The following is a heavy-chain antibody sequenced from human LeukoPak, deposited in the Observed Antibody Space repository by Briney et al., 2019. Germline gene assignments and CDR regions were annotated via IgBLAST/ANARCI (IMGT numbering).Heavy chain of an antibody. CDR3: ARQRGYHYDSATNRFSDL. Sequence: SETLSLTCTVSGSSISSSSYYWGWIRQPPRKGLEWTGSVYYSGITYYNPSLKSRVTISVDTSKNQFSLRQSSVTAADTAVYYCARQRGYHYDSATNRFSDLWGQGTRVTVSS. V-gene: IGHV4-39*01. CDR2: VYYSGIT. D-gene: IGHD3-22*01. J-gene: IGHJ5*02. CDR1: GSSISSSSYY.